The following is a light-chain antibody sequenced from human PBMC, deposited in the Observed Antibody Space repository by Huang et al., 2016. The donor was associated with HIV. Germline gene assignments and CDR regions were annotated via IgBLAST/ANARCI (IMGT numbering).Light chain of an antibody. J-gene: IGKJ1*01. CDR3: QHYDNLRT. CDR1: QAISNY. CDR2: DAS. Sequence: DIQMNQSPSSLSASVGDRVTITCQASQAISNYLNWYQQKPGKVPKPLIYDASNLETGVSSRLRGSGSVTDFTFTISSLQPEDIATYYCQHYDNLRTFGQGTKVEIK. V-gene: IGKV1-33*01.